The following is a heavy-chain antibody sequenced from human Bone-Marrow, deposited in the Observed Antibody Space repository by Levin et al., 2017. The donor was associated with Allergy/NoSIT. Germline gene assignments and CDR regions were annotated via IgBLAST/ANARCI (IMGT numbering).Heavy chain of an antibody. CDR2: IYHSGST. V-gene: IGHV4-30-2*01. CDR3: ARGNWGFDYYYGMDV. Sequence: SETLSLTCAVSGGSISSGGYSWSWIRQPPGKGLEWIGYIYHSGSTYYNPSLKSRVTISVDRSKNQFSLKLSSVTAADTAVYYCARGNWGFDYYYGMDVWGQGTTVTVSS. CDR1: GGSISSGGYS. J-gene: IGHJ6*02. D-gene: IGHD7-27*01.